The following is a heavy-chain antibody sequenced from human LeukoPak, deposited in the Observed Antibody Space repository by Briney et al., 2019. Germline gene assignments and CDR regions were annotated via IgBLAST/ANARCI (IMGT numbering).Heavy chain of an antibody. D-gene: IGHD2-15*01. CDR3: ARPGYCSGGTCYFDS. J-gene: IGHJ4*02. CDR2: IYHTGST. Sequence: SETLSLTCAVSGFSISSGYYWGWFRQPPGKGLEWIGSIYHTGSTYYNPSPESRVTISVDTSKKQFSLNLRSVTAADTAVYYCARPGYCSGGTCYFDSWGQGALVTVSS. CDR1: GFSISSGYY. V-gene: IGHV4-38-2*01.